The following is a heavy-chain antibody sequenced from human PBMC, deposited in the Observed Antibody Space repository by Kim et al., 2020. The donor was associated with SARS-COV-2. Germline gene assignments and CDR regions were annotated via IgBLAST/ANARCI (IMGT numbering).Heavy chain of an antibody. Sequence: SETLSLTCAVYGGSFSGYYWSWIRQLPGKGLEWIGEINHSGSTNYNPSLKSRVTISVDTSKNQFSLKLSSVTAADTAVYYCARGLSYCSSTSCWSAAVDYWGRGTLVTVSS. CDR2: INHSGST. D-gene: IGHD2-2*01. CDR1: GGSFSGYY. CDR3: ARGLSYCSSTSCWSAAVDY. V-gene: IGHV4-34*01. J-gene: IGHJ4*02.